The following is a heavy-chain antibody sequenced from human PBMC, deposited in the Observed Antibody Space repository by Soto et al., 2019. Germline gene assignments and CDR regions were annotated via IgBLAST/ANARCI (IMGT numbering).Heavy chain of an antibody. J-gene: IGHJ6*02. CDR3: TTVSPLKRGSSYGYTYYYYYYGMDV. V-gene: IGHV3-15*07. Sequence: GGSLRLSCAASGFTFSNAWMNWVRQAPGKGLEWVGRIKSKTDGGTTDYAAPVKGRFTISRDDSKNTLYLQMNSLKTEDTAVYYCTTVSPLKRGSSYGYTYYYYYYGMDVWGQGTTVTVYS. D-gene: IGHD5-18*01. CDR1: GFTFSNAW. CDR2: IKSKTDGGTT.